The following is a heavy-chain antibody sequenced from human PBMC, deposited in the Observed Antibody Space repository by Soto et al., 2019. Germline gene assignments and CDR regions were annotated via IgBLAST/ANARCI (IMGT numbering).Heavy chain of an antibody. CDR3: HSSCCRDYYYYGMDV. D-gene: IGHD6-13*01. CDR1: GGSISSSSYY. J-gene: IGHJ6*02. Sequence: SETLSLTCTVSGGSISSSSYYWGWIRQPPGKGLEWIGSIYYSGSTYYNPSLKSRVTISVDASKNQFSLKLSSVTAADTAVYYCHSSCCRDYYYYGMDVWGQGTTVTVSS. V-gene: IGHV4-39*01. CDR2: IYYSGST.